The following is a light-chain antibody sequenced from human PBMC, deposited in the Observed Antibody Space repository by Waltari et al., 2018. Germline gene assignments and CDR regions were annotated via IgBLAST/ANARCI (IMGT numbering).Light chain of an antibody. CDR2: DDS. CDR1: RIGGKT. Sequence: SSVLTQSPSVSVAPGQTARLTCRGHRIGGKTGHWYRQRPGQAPVLAVYDDSDRPSGIPERISGSNSGNTATLTISRVAAGDEADYFCQVWERSNNEVIFGGGTKLTVL. J-gene: IGLJ2*01. V-gene: IGLV3-21*02. CDR3: QVWERSNNEVI.